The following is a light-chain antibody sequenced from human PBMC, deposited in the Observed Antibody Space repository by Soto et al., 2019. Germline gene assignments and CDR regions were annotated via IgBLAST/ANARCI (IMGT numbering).Light chain of an antibody. CDR1: QSVGRN. V-gene: IGKV3-15*01. J-gene: IGKJ3*01. CDR3: QQYKIWPQFT. CDR2: AAS. Sequence: EIVMTQSPATLSVSPGERATLSCRASQSVGRNLAWYQQKAGQGPRLLIYAASTRATGIPARFSGSGSGTEFTLTISSLQSEDFAVYFCQQYKIWPQFTFGPGTKVDSK.